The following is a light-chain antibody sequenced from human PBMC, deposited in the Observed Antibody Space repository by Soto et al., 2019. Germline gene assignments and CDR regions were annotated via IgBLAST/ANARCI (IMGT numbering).Light chain of an antibody. CDR1: QSVSSTQ. J-gene: IGKJ1*01. Sequence: IVLTQSPVTLAFSSGERATLSCRASQSVSSTQLAWYQQKPGQAPRLLIYGASSRATGIPDRFSGSGSGTDFTLTISRLEPEDSAVHYCRQYGTSPRTFGQGTKVDIK. V-gene: IGKV3-20*01. CDR2: GAS. CDR3: RQYGTSPRT.